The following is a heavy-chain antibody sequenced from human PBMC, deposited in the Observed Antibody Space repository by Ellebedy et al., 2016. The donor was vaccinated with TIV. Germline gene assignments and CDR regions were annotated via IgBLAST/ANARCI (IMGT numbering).Heavy chain of an antibody. J-gene: IGHJ5*02. CDR1: GFTFSTSW. CDR2: MNGDGSAI. CDR3: ARDRDDSSGYYYGQSPFDP. Sequence: GESLKISXAASGFTFSTSWIHWVRQAPGKGLVWVSRMNGDGSAIDYADSVMGRFTISRDNSKNTLYLQMNSLRAEDTAVYYCARDRDDSSGYYYGQSPFDPWGQGTLVTVSS. D-gene: IGHD3-22*01. V-gene: IGHV3-74*01.